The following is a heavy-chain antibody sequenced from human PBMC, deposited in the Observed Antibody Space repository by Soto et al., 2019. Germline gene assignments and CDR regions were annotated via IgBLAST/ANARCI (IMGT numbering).Heavy chain of an antibody. CDR2: ISYEGRHK. CDR3: AKDFELPDGDYYHYGMDV. D-gene: IGHD1-7*01. Sequence: ESGGGVVQSGGSLRLSCLASGFDFSSHGMYWVRQAPGSGLEWVALISYEGRHKFYLDYLKGRFTISRDNSKHTLYLHMSSLRPEDTALYYCAKDFELPDGDYYHYGMDVWGQGTTVSVSS. CDR1: GFDFSSHG. J-gene: IGHJ6*02. V-gene: IGHV3-30*18.